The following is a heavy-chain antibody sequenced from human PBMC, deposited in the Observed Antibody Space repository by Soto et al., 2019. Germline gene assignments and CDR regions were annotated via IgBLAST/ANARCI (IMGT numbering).Heavy chain of an antibody. V-gene: IGHV1-46*03. CDR1: GYIFTSYY. Sequence: ASVKVSCKASGYIFTSYYIHWVRQAPGQGLEWMGWINPSDGSRMFAQSFQGRVTMARDTSTSTVYMEVSSLRSEDTAVYYCSRVDPGETSPFDHWGQGTLVTVS. CDR2: INPSDGSR. D-gene: IGHD3-10*01. J-gene: IGHJ4*02. CDR3: SRVDPGETSPFDH.